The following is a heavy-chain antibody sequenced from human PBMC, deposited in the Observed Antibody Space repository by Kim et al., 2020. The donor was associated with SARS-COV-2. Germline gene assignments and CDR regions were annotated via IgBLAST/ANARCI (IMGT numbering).Heavy chain of an antibody. CDR2: MNPNSGNT. CDR3: ARGNFTAAF. D-gene: IGHD5-18*01. CDR1: GYTFTHYD. J-gene: IGHJ3*01. V-gene: IGHV1-8*01. Sequence: SVKVSCKAAGYTFTHYDIHWVRQAPGQGLEWMGWMNPNSGNTSYTQKFQGRVTITRDTSINTAYMELSGLRFEDTAFYYCARGNFTAAF.